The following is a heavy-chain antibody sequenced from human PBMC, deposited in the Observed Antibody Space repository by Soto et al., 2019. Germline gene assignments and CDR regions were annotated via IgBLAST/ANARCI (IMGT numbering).Heavy chain of an antibody. Sequence: SDALSLSCTVSGVSIPSYLLTWIRKTPGKGLHWNGSISFSGATYSNASLKGRAALTVDTSENHLSLTLNSVTSADTAVYFRGREQRYGYKRYFEFWGPGNQVTVSS. D-gene: IGHD5-12*01. CDR3: GREQRYGYKRYFEF. J-gene: IGHJ4*02. CDR1: GVSIPSYL. CDR2: ISFSGAT. V-gene: IGHV4-59*01.